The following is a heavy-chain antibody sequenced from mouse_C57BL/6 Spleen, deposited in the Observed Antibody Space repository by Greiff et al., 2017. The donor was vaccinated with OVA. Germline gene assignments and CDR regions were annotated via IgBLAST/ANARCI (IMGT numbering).Heavy chain of an antibody. V-gene: IGHV1-82*01. CDR3: ARGDAY. CDR1: GYAFSSSW. CDR2: IYPGDGDT. J-gene: IGHJ3*01. Sequence: VQLQESGPELVKPGASVKISCKASGYAFSSSWMNWVKQRPGKGLEWIGRIYPGDGDTNYNGKFKGKATLTADKSSSTAYMQLSSLTSEDSAVYFCARGDAYWGQGTLVTVSA.